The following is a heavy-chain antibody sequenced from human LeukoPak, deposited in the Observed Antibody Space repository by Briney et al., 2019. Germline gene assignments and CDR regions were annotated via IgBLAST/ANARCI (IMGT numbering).Heavy chain of an antibody. CDR1: GYTFTDYY. V-gene: IGHV1-2*04. CDR3: ARDILGRTYGGSNYFGMDV. CDR2: INPINGGT. J-gene: IGHJ6*02. Sequence: ASVKVSCKASGYTFTDYYIHWVRPAPGQGLEWMGCINPINGGTHYAQQFQDWVTMTRDASINTDYMELSSLKSDDTAVYYCARDILGRTYGGSNYFGMDVWGQGTTVTVSS. D-gene: IGHD2-15*01.